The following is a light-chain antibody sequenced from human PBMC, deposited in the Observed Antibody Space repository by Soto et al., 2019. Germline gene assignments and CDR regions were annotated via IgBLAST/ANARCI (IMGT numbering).Light chain of an antibody. CDR2: DAS. CDR3: QQRSNWRPAWT. J-gene: IGKJ1*01. CDR1: QSVSSY. Sequence: EIVLTQSPATLSLSPGERATLSCRASQSVSSYLAWYQQKPGQAPRLLIYDASNRATGIPARFSGSGSGTDVTLTISCLEPEDFAVYYCQQRSNWRPAWTVGQETKVEIK. V-gene: IGKV3-11*01.